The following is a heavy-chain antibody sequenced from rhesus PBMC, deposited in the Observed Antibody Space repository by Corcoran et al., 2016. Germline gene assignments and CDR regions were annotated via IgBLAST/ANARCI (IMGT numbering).Heavy chain of an antibody. CDR3: AKDRYVGSWNRYYFDY. Sequence: QVQLQESGPGLVKPSETLSLTCAVSGGSISDRYYWNWIRQPPGKGLGWIGNIYGNSASTYYNPSLKSRVTISKDTSKNQFFLKLSSVTAADTAVYYCAKDRYVGSWNRYYFDYWGQGVLVTVSS. D-gene: IGHD6-25*01. CDR2: IYGNSAST. V-gene: IGHV4S9*01. J-gene: IGHJ4*01. CDR1: GGSISDRYY.